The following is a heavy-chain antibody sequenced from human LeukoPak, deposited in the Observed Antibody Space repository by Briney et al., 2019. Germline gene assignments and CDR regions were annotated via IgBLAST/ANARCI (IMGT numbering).Heavy chain of an antibody. CDR1: GYTFTSNY. CDR2: ISPSGGST. CDR3: ARRTYSSSSSIFDY. Sequence: GASVKVSCKAFGYTFTSNYMHWVRQAPGQGPEWMGVISPSGGSTTYAQKFQGRVTLTTDTSTSTAYMELRSLRSDDTAVYYCARRTYSSSSSIFDYWGQGTLVTVSS. J-gene: IGHJ4*02. V-gene: IGHV1-46*01. D-gene: IGHD6-6*01.